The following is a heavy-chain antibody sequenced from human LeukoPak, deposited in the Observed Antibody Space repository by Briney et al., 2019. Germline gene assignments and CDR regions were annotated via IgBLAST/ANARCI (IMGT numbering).Heavy chain of an antibody. D-gene: IGHD3-9*01. CDR1: GFTFTNAR. V-gene: IGHV3-15*01. J-gene: IGHJ5*02. CDR2: IKSKIDGGTT. CDR3: TTGYGHSDFDP. Sequence: GGSLRLSCAASGFTFTNARMGWVRQAPGKGLEWVGLIKSKIDGGTTDFAAPAKGRFTISTDDLKHTLYLQMNSLKSEDTAVYYCTTGYGHSDFDPSCQGTLVTVSS.